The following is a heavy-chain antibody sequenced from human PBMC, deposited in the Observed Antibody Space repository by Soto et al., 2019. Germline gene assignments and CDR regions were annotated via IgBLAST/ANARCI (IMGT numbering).Heavy chain of an antibody. CDR1: GGSIRSGDYY. J-gene: IGHJ4*02. V-gene: IGHV4-30-4*01. CDR2: IYYSGST. CDR3: ARGGAGYYYDSSGFPLDY. D-gene: IGHD3-22*01. Sequence: PSETLSLTCTVSGGSIRSGDYYWSWIRQPPGKGLEWIGYIYYSGSTYYNPSLKSRVTISVDTSKNQFSLKLSSVTAADTAVYYCARGGAGYYYDSSGFPLDYWGQGTLVTVSS.